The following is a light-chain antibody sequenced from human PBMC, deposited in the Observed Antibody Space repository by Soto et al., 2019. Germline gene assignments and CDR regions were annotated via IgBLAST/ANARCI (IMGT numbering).Light chain of an antibody. Sequence: EIVLTQSPATLSLSPGERATLSCRASQSVSSSLAWYQQKTGQSPRLLISDAFNRATGIPARFSGRGSGTDIILTSSSLEPDYFAFYCCQQRSNWPLTFGGGTKVEIK. V-gene: IGKV3-11*01. CDR2: DAF. J-gene: IGKJ4*01. CDR1: QSVSSS. CDR3: QQRSNWPLT.